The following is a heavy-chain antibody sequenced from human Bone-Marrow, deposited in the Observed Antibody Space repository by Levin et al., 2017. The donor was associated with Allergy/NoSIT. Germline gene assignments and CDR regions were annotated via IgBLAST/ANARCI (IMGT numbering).Heavy chain of an antibody. CDR3: TMDSHGFFPGADTFDY. Sequence: GESLKISCTASGFSFGDYAISWFRQGPGQGLEWVGFISNKAHGGTTEYAASVKGRFSISRDDSRNIAFLQMDSLKIEDTAVYYCTMDSHGFFPGADTFDYWGQGTLVTVSS. D-gene: IGHD3-10*01. J-gene: IGHJ4*02. V-gene: IGHV3-49*03. CDR1: GFSFGDYA. CDR2: ISNKAHGGTT.